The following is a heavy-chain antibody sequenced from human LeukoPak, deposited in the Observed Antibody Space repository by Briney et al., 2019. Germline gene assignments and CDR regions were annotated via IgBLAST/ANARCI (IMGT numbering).Heavy chain of an antibody. D-gene: IGHD6-19*01. Sequence: SETLSLTCTVSGGSISSSSYYWGWIRQPPGKGLEWIGSIYYSGSTYYNPSLKSRVTISVDTSKNQFSLKLSSVTAADTAVYYCARGDSSGWYYFDYWGQGTLVTVSS. CDR1: GGSISSSSYY. V-gene: IGHV4-39*07. CDR3: ARGDSSGWYYFDY. J-gene: IGHJ4*02. CDR2: IYYSGST.